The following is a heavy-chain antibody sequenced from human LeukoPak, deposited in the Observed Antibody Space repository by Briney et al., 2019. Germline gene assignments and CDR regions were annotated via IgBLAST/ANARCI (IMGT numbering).Heavy chain of an antibody. CDR2: INSDGSST. J-gene: IGHJ4*02. CDR3: ASEHYYDSSGYYYRFFGY. D-gene: IGHD3-22*01. V-gene: IGHV3-74*01. Sequence: GGSLRLSCAASGFTFSSYWMHWVRQAPGKGLVWVSRINSDGSSTSYADSVKGRFTISRDSAKNTLYLQMNSLRAEDTAVYYCASEHYYDSSGYYYRFFGYWGQGTLVTVSS. CDR1: GFTFSSYW.